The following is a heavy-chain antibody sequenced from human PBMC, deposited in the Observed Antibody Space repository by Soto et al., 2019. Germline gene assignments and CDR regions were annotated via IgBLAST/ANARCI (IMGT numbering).Heavy chain of an antibody. Sequence: SETLSLTCTVSGGSISSGDYYWSWIRQPPGKGLEWIGYIYYSGSTYYNPSLKSRVTISVDTSKNQFSLKLSSVTAADTAVYYWARGWYYYDSSGYYHSGGQETRVTFSS. CDR1: GGSISSGDYY. V-gene: IGHV4-30-4*01. CDR2: IYYSGST. D-gene: IGHD3-22*01. CDR3: ARGWYYYDSSGYYHS. J-gene: IGHJ5*01.